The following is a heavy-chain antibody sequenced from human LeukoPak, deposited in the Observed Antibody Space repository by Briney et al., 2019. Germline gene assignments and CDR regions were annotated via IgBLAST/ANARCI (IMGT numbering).Heavy chain of an antibody. CDR3: ARMYDSGSKYYYMDV. V-gene: IGHV4-59*01. D-gene: IGHD2-8*01. CDR2: IYNSGSA. Sequence: SETLSLTCTVSGDSISSYYWSWIRQPPGKGLEWIGEIYNSGSANYNPSLNSGVTISLDTTKNQLSLKLSSVTAVDTAVYYCARMYDSGSKYYYMDVWGKGTTVTVSS. CDR1: GDSISSYY. J-gene: IGHJ6*03.